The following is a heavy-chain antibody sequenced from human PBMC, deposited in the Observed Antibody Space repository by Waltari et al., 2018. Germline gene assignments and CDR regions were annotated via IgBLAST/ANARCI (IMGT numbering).Heavy chain of an antibody. CDR2: ISWNSGSI. CDR3: AKGAVGPAAIGYMDV. Sequence: EVQLVESGGGLVQPGRSLRLSCAASGFTFDDYAMHWVRQGAGKGREWFSGISWNSGSIGYADSVKGRFTISRDNAKNSLYLQMNSLRAEDMALYYCAKGAVGPAAIGYMDVWGKGTTVTISS. CDR1: GFTFDDYA. V-gene: IGHV3-9*03. J-gene: IGHJ6*03. D-gene: IGHD2-2*01.